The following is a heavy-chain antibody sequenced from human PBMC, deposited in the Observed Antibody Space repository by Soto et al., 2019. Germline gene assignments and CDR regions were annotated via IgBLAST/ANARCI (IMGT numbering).Heavy chain of an antibody. CDR3: AKAPHGDYPRV. Sequence: QVQLQESGPGLVKPSGTLSLTCTVSGDSITTGNWWTWVRQPPGKGLEWIGEIYHTGNTHYSPSLMRRVSISVDKSNDQFSLKLTSVTAADTAVYFCAKAPHGDYPRVWGQGTQVIVS. D-gene: IGHD4-17*01. CDR2: IYHTGNT. CDR1: GDSITTGNW. J-gene: IGHJ4*02. V-gene: IGHV4-4*02.